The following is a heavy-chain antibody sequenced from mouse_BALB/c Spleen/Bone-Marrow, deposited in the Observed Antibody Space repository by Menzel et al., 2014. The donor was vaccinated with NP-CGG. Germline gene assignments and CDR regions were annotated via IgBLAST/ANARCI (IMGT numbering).Heavy chain of an antibody. CDR2: INPSSDYT. Sequence: QVQLQQSGAELARPGASVKMSCKASGYTFTTYTIHWVKQRPGQGLEWIGYINPSSDYTHYNQKFKDKATLTADKSSSTAYMQLSSLTSEDSAVYYCARPYYYGYEYWGQGTTLTVSS. J-gene: IGHJ2*01. CDR1: GYTFTTYT. CDR3: ARPYYYGYEY. D-gene: IGHD2-2*01. V-gene: IGHV1-4*01.